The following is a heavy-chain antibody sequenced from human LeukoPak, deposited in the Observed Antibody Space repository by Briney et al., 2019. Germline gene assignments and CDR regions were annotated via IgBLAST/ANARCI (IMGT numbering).Heavy chain of an antibody. J-gene: IGHJ4*02. D-gene: IGHD3-10*01. CDR3: ARYYYGSGSFDY. CDR2: ISNSGTTI. CDR1: GFTFSDYY. V-gene: IGHV3-11*04. Sequence: GGSLRLSCAASGFTFSDYYMSWIRQAPGKGLEWISYISNSGTTIYYADSVKGRFTISRDNSKNTLYLQMNSLRAEDTAVYYCARYYYGSGSFDYWGQGTLVTVSS.